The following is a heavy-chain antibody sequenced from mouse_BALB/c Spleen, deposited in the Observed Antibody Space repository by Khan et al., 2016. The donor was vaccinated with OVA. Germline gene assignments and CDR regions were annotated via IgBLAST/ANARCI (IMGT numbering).Heavy chain of an antibody. CDR1: GYTFTVYY. CDR2: IYPGSGNT. J-gene: IGHJ3*01. CDR3: ARSGIGSFAY. V-gene: IGHV1-77*01. Sequence: QVQLQQSGAELARPGASVKLSCKASGYTFTVYYINWVRQRTGQGLEWIGEIYPGSGNTYYNEKFKDQATLTADQSSRTAFMQLNTLTAEDSSVYFRARSGIGSFAYWGQGTLVTVSA. D-gene: IGHD2-2*01.